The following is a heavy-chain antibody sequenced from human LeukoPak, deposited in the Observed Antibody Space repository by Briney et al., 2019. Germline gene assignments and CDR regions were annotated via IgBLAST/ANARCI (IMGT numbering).Heavy chain of an antibody. CDR3: AREPNYYDSSGYYSHYYGMDV. CDR2: ISSSSYI. J-gene: IGHJ6*02. Sequence: GGSLRLSCAASGFTFSSYSMNWVRQAPGKGLEWVSSISSSSYIYYADSVKGRFTISRDNAKNSLYLQMNSLRAEDTAVYYCAREPNYYDSSGYYSHYYGMDVWGQGTTVTVSS. V-gene: IGHV3-21*01. CDR1: GFTFSSYS. D-gene: IGHD3-22*01.